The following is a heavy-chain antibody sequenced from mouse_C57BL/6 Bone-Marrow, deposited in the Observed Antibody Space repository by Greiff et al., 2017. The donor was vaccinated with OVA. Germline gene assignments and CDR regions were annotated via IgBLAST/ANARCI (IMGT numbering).Heavy chain of an antibody. CDR3: ARDRWLLPLYAMDY. Sequence: QVQLQQPGAELVMPGASVKLSCKASGYTFTSYWMHWVKQRPGQGLEWIGEIDPSASYTNYNQKFKGKSTLTVDKSSRTAYMQLSSLTSEDSAVYYCARDRWLLPLYAMDYWGQGTSVTVSS. CDR1: GYTFTSYW. V-gene: IGHV1-69*01. CDR2: IDPSASYT. D-gene: IGHD2-3*01. J-gene: IGHJ4*01.